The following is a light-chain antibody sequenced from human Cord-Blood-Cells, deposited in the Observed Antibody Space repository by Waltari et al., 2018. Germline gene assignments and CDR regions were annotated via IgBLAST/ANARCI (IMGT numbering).Light chain of an antibody. Sequence: ICMTQSPVTRPVSTGERAHLPCRASQSVSSNLAWYQQKPGQAPRLLIYGASTRATGIPARFSGSGSGTEFTLTISSLQSEDFAVYYCQQYNNWPPWTFGQGTKVEIK. J-gene: IGKJ1*01. CDR3: QQYNNWPPWT. CDR2: GAS. V-gene: IGKV3-15*01. CDR1: QSVSSN.